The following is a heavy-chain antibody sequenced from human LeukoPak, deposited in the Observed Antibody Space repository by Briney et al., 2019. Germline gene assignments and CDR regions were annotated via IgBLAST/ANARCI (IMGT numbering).Heavy chain of an antibody. CDR2: INDDGSDT. J-gene: IGHJ4*02. D-gene: IGHD6-13*01. V-gene: IGHV3-74*01. CDR3: AKALSHLVSYVLYFDY. CDR1: GFTFKLYW. Sequence: AGGSLRLSCAASGFTFKLYWMHWVRQVPGKGPVWVARINDDGSDTVYADSVKGRFTISRDNPKNTLYLQMNSLRAEDTAVYYCAKALSHLVSYVLYFDYWGQGTLVTVSS.